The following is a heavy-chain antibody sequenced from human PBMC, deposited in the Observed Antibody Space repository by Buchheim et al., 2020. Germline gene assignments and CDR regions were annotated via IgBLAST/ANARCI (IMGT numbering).Heavy chain of an antibody. Sequence: QVQLQESGPGLVKPSETLSLTCTVSGGSISSYYWSWIRQPAGKGLEWIGRIYTSGSTNYNPSLKSRVTISVDTSKNQFSLKLSSVTAADTAVYYCARQIGTAGYDSSGYLHYFDYWGQGTL. CDR1: GGSISSYY. CDR2: IYTSGST. J-gene: IGHJ4*02. V-gene: IGHV4-4*07. CDR3: ARQIGTAGYDSSGYLHYFDY. D-gene: IGHD3-22*01.